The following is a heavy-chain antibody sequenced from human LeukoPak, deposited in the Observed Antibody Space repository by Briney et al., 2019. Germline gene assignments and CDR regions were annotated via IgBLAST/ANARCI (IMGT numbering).Heavy chain of an antibody. CDR1: GDSISSFDYS. D-gene: IGHD3-22*01. J-gene: IGHJ5*02. V-gene: IGHV4-30-4*01. CDR3: AIGYYDVTGSQGWFDP. CDR2: IQHSGST. Sequence: SETLSLTCTVSGDSISSFDYSWSWIRQPPGKGLEWIGYIQHSGSTHYNPSLKSRVTILVDMSKNEFSLNLRSVTAADTALYYCAIGYYDVTGSQGWFDPWGQGTLVSVSS.